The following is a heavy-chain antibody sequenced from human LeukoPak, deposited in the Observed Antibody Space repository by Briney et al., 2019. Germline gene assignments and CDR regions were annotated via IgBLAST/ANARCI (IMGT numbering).Heavy chain of an antibody. CDR2: INPNSGGT. J-gene: IGHJ6*02. Sequence: GASVKVSCKASGSTFTGYYMHWVRQAPGQGLEWMGWINPNSGGTDYAQKFQGRVTMTRDTSLSTAYMELSRLRSDHTAVYYCTRATSVVVPAADHYYYGMDVWGQGTTVTVSS. D-gene: IGHD2-2*01. CDR3: TRATSVVVPAADHYYYGMDV. V-gene: IGHV1-2*02. CDR1: GSTFTGYY.